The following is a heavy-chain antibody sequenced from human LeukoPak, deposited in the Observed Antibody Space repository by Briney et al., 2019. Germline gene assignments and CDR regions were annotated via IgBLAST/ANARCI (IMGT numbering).Heavy chain of an antibody. D-gene: IGHD6-19*01. CDR2: IRYDGSNK. CDR1: GFTFSSYG. J-gene: IGHJ3*02. V-gene: IGHV3-30*02. Sequence: GGSLRLSCAASGFTFSSYGMHWVRQAPGKGLEWVAFIRYDGSNKYYADSVKGRFTISRDNSKNTLYLQMNSLRDEDTAVYHCARHIAVTGVVAVDIWGQGTMVTVSS. CDR3: ARHIAVTGVVAVDI.